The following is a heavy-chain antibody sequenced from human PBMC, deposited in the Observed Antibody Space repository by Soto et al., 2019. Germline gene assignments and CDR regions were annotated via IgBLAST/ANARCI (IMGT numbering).Heavy chain of an antibody. Sequence: GGSLRLSCAASGFTFSSYWMSWVRQAPGKGLEWVANIKQDESEKYYVDSVKGRFTISRDNAKNSLYLQMNSLRAEDTAVYYCVRAIIVGATPDAFDIWGQGTMVTVSS. D-gene: IGHD1-26*01. CDR3: VRAIIVGATPDAFDI. CDR1: GFTFSSYW. CDR2: IKQDESEK. V-gene: IGHV3-7*03. J-gene: IGHJ3*02.